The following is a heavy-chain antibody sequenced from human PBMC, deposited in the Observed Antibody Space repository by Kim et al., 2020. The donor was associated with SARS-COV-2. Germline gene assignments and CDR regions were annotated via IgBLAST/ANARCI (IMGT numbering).Heavy chain of an antibody. Sequence: SETLSLTCTVSGGSISGFYWSWVRQPPGMGLEWIGYIHSSGTTNYNSSLESRVTISVDTSKNQFPLKLSSVTAADPAVYYCASGGWYSDYWGQGTLVTVS. V-gene: IGHV4-59*13. CDR2: IHSSGTT. J-gene: IGHJ4*02. CDR1: GGSISGFY. CDR3: ASGGWYSDY. D-gene: IGHD6-19*01.